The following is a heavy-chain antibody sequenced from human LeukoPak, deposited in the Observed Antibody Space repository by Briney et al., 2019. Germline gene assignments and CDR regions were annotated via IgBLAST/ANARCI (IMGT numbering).Heavy chain of an antibody. J-gene: IGHJ6*02. CDR3: ATTKEVGYGRTSYYYYYGMDV. V-gene: IGHV1-24*01. CDR2: FDPEDGEA. Sequence: GASVKVSCKASGGTFSSYAISWVRQAPGQGLEWMGGFDPEDGEAIYAQKFQGRVTMTEDTSTDTAYMELSSLRSEDTAVYYCATTKEVGYGRTSYYYYYGMDVWGQGTTVTVSS. D-gene: IGHD1-1*01. CDR1: GGTFSSYA.